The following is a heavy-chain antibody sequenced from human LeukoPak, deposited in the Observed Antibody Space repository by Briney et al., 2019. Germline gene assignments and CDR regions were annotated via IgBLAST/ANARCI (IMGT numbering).Heavy chain of an antibody. D-gene: IGHD3-3*01. V-gene: IGHV1-69*04. CDR3: ARDSHYDFWSGYYSYYYGMDV. J-gene: IGHJ6*02. CDR2: IIPIFGIA. CDR1: GGPFSSYA. Sequence: SVKVSCKASGGPFSSYAISWVRQAPGQGLEWMGRIIPIFGIANYAQKFQGRVTITADKSTSTAYMELSSLRSEDTAVYNCARDSHYDFWSGYYSYYYGMDVWGQGTTVTVSS.